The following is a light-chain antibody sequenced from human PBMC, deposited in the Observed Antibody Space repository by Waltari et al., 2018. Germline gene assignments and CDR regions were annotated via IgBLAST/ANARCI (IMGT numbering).Light chain of an antibody. CDR1: QSVSSY. Sequence: EIVLTQSPATLSLSPGERATLSCRASQSVSSYLAWYQQKPGQAPRLLMYGASTRAAGVPTRFSGSGSGTEFTVTISSLQSEDFAVYYCQQYNDWPQTFGQGTKLETK. CDR3: QQYNDWPQT. CDR2: GAS. J-gene: IGKJ2*01. V-gene: IGKV3-15*01.